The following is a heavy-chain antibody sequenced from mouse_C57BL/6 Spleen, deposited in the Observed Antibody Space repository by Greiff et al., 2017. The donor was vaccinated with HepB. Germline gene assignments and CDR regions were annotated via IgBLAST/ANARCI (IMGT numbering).Heavy chain of an antibody. CDR1: GYTFTSYW. CDR2: IDPSGSET. V-gene: IGHV1-52*01. CDR3: AREGLFDY. J-gene: IGHJ2*01. Sequence: QVQLQQPGAELVRPGSSVKLSCKASGYTFTSYWMHWVKQRPIQGLEWIGNIDPSGSETHYNQKFKDKATLTVDKSSSTAYMQLSSQTYEDSAVYDCAREGLFDYWGQGTTLTVSS.